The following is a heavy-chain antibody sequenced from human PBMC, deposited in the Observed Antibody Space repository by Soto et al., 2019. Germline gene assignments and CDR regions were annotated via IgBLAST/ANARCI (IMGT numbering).Heavy chain of an antibody. D-gene: IGHD3-10*01. V-gene: IGHV4-31*03. Sequence: QVQLQESGPGLVKPSQTLSLTCTVSGGSISSGGYYWSWIRQHPGKGLEWIGYIYYSGSTYYNPSLTSRVTIPVDTSKNQFSLKLSSVTAADTAVYYCARIGPGGSGSYSYFQHWGQGTLVTVSS. CDR1: GGSISSGGYY. CDR3: ARIGPGGSGSYSYFQH. J-gene: IGHJ1*01. CDR2: IYYSGST.